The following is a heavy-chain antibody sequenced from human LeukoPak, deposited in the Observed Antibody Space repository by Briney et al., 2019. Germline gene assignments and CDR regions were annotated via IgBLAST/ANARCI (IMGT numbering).Heavy chain of an antibody. CDR1: GGSISSYY. V-gene: IGHV4-59*01. Sequence: PSETLSLTCTVSGGSISSYYWSWIRQPPGKGLEWIGYIYYSGSTNYNPSLKSRVTISVDTSKNQFSLKLSSVTAADTAVYYCARGYYDILTGNGYYYGMDVWGQGTTVTVSS. CDR3: ARGYYDILTGNGYYYGMDV. J-gene: IGHJ6*02. D-gene: IGHD3-9*01. CDR2: IYYSGST.